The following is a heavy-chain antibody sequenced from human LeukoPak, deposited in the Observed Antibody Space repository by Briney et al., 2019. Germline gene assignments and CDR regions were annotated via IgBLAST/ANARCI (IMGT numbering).Heavy chain of an antibody. Sequence: SETLSLTCTVSGGSISSSSYYWGWIHQPPGKGLEWIGSIYYSGSTNYNPSLKSRVTISVETSKDQFSLKLNSVTAADTAVYYCARVTVALGYAFDIWGRGTVITVSS. D-gene: IGHD6-19*01. J-gene: IGHJ3*02. V-gene: IGHV4-39*07. CDR1: GGSISSSSYY. CDR2: IYYSGST. CDR3: ARVTVALGYAFDI.